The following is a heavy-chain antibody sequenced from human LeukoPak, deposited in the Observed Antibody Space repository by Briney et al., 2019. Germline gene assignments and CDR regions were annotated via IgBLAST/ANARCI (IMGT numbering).Heavy chain of an antibody. D-gene: IGHD3-10*01. V-gene: IGHV4-34*01. J-gene: IGHJ4*02. CDR3: ARAHYYGSGSYFSHFDY. Sequence: PGGSLRLSCAASGFTFSSYAMSWVRQAPGKGLEWIGEINHSGSTNYNPSLKSRVTISVDTSKNQFSLKLSSVTAADTAVYYCARAHYYGSGSYFSHFDYWGQGTLVTVSS. CDR1: GFTFSSYA. CDR2: INHSGST.